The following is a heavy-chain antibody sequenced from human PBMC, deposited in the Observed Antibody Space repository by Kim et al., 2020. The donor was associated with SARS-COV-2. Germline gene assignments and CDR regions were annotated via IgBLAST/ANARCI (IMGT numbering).Heavy chain of an antibody. D-gene: IGHD5-18*01. Sequence: SETLSLTCAVYGGSFSGYYWSWIRQPPGKGLEWIGEINHSGSTNYNPSLKSRVTISVDTSKNQFSLKLSSVTAADTAVYYCARLFPTDMALDYWGQGTLVTVSS. CDR2: INHSGST. CDR3: ARLFPTDMALDY. V-gene: IGHV4-34*01. J-gene: IGHJ4*02. CDR1: GGSFSGYY.